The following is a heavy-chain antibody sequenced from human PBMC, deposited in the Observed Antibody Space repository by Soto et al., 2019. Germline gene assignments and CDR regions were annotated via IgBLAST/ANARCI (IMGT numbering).Heavy chain of an antibody. J-gene: IGHJ4*02. CDR2: ISSSSSYT. CDR1: GFTFSDYY. D-gene: IGHD5-12*01. CDR3: ARDHHRYSGYEYVDY. V-gene: IGHV3-11*05. Sequence: QVQLVESGGGLVKPGGSLRLSCAASGFTFSDYYMSWIRQAPGKGLEWVSYISSSSSYTNYADSVKGRFNISRDNAKNSLSLQMTSLRAEDTAVYYCARDHHRYSGYEYVDYWGQGTLVTVSS.